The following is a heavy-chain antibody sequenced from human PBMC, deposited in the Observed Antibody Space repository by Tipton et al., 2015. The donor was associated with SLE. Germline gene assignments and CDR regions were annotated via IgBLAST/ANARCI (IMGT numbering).Heavy chain of an antibody. V-gene: IGHV3-30*18. CDR3: AKDSPPVEYSSLSYFDY. J-gene: IGHJ4*02. CDR1: GFTFSTYG. Sequence: SLRLSCAASGFTFSTYGMYWVRQAPGKGLEWVAVISYDGSHKYYADSVKGRFTISRDNSKNTLYLQMNSLRAEDTAVYYCAKDSPPVEYSSLSYFDYWGQGTLVAVSS. D-gene: IGHD3-22*01. CDR2: ISYDGSHK.